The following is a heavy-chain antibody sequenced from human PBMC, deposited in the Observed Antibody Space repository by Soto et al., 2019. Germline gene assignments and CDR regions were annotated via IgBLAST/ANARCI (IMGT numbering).Heavy chain of an antibody. V-gene: IGHV3-33*01. CDR1: GFTFSRYG. D-gene: IGHD5-12*01. CDR3: VREESDNDGNWFDP. Sequence: QVQLVESGGGVVQPGRSLKLSCAASGFTFSRYGMHWVRQAPGKGLEWVAVIFYDGSRKEYAASLKGRFTISRDNSKNTLYLQMNRLRAEETAMYYCVREESDNDGNWFDPWGQGTLVTVSS. J-gene: IGHJ5*02. CDR2: IFYDGSRK.